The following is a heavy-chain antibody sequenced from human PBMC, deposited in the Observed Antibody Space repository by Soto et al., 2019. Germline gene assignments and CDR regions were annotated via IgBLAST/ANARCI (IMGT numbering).Heavy chain of an antibody. CDR2: IWYDGSKK. D-gene: IGHD3-10*01. Sequence: QVQLVESGGGVVQPGRSLRLSCAASGFTFSSYGMQWVRQAPGKGLEWVAVIWYDGSKKYYADSVKGRFTISRDNYKNTLYLQMNSLRAEDTAGYYCGAGAYFFDYWGQGTLVTVSS. CDR1: GFTFSSYG. CDR3: GAGAYFFDY. V-gene: IGHV3-33*01. J-gene: IGHJ4*02.